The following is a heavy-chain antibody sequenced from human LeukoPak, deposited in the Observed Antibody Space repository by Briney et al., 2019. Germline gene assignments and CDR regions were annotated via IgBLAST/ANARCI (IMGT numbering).Heavy chain of an antibody. Sequence: SETLSLTCTVSGGSISSSSYYWGWIRQPPGKGLEWIGSIYYSGSTYYNPSLKSRATISVGTSKNQFSLKLSSVTAADTAVYYCARDQLAAAGAGNWFDPWGQGTLVTVSS. D-gene: IGHD6-13*01. V-gene: IGHV4-39*07. CDR1: GGSISSSSYY. J-gene: IGHJ5*02. CDR2: IYYSGST. CDR3: ARDQLAAAGAGNWFDP.